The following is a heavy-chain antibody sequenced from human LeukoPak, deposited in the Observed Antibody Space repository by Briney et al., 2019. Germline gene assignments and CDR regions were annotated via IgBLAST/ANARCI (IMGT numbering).Heavy chain of an antibody. CDR3: AKDTLMVVVTACPDY. CDR1: GFTFSNYA. V-gene: IGHV3-23*01. J-gene: IGHJ4*02. CDR2: ISASGGDT. D-gene: IGHD2-21*02. Sequence: GGSLRLSCAASGFTFSNYAMSWVRQAPGKGLEWVSAISASGGDTYYADSVRGRFTISRDNSKNTLYLQMNSLRAADTAVYYCAKDTLMVVVTACPDYWGQGALVTVSS.